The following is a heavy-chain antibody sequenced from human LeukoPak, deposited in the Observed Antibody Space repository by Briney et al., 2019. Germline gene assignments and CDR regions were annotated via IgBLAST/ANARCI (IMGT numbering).Heavy chain of an antibody. Sequence: SETLSLTCTVSGGSISGAGHYWGWIRQHPGKGLECTGYIHYSGGTNYNPSLKSRVTISVDTSKNQFSLRLTSVTAADTAVYYCARAVTGDFDYWGHGALVTVSS. CDR1: GGSISGAGHY. CDR2: IHYSGGT. D-gene: IGHD6-19*01. J-gene: IGHJ4*01. V-gene: IGHV4-31*03. CDR3: ARAVTGDFDY.